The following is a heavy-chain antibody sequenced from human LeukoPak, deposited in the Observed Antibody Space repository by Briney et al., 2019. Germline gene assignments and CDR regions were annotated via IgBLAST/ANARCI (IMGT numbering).Heavy chain of an antibody. CDR1: GGTFSSYA. CDR2: IIPIFGTA. Sequence: ASVKVSCKASGGTFSSYAISWVRQAPGQGLEWMGGIIPIFGTANYAQKFQGRVTITADESTSTAYMELSSLRSEDTAVYYCARPTTVTTIAADAFDIWGQGTMVTVSS. D-gene: IGHD4-11*01. V-gene: IGHV1-69*13. CDR3: ARPTTVTTIAADAFDI. J-gene: IGHJ3*02.